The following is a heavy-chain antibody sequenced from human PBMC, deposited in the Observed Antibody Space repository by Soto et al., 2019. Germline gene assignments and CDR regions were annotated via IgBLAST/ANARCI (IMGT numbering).Heavy chain of an antibody. CDR3: ARADCSSTSCYSYYFHY. Sequence: ASVKVSCKASGYTSTSYGISWVRQAPGQGLEWMGWISAYNGNTNYAQKLQGRVTMTTDTSTSTAYMELRSLRSDDTAVYYCARADCSSTSCYSYYFHYWGQGTLVTVSS. CDR1: GYTSTSYG. CDR2: ISAYNGNT. V-gene: IGHV1-18*01. J-gene: IGHJ4*02. D-gene: IGHD2-2*01.